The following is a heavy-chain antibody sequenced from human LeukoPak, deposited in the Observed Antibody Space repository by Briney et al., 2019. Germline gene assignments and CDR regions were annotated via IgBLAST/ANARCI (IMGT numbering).Heavy chain of an antibody. CDR3: AKDNSGSYYYYGMDV. CDR1: GFTFSSYG. CDR2: ISYDGSNK. Sequence: HPGGSLRLSCAASGFTFSSYGTHWVRQAPGKGLEWVAVISYDGSNKYYADSVKGRFTISRDNSKNTLYLQMNSLRAEDTAVYYCAKDNSGSYYYYGMDVWGQGTTVTVSS. D-gene: IGHD1-26*01. J-gene: IGHJ6*02. V-gene: IGHV3-30*18.